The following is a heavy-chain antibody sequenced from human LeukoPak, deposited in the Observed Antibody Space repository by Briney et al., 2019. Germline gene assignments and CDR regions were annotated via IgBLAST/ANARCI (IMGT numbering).Heavy chain of an antibody. CDR3: ARMPREYGSYYDDYYYMDV. J-gene: IGHJ6*03. D-gene: IGHD1-26*01. CDR1: GGTFSSYA. V-gene: IGHV1-69*13. Sequence: SVKVSCKASGGTFSSYAISWVRQAPGQGLEWMGGIIPIFGTANYAQKFQGRVTITADESTSTAYMKLSSLRSEDTAVYYCARMPREYGSYYDDYYYMDVWGKGTTVTVSS. CDR2: IIPIFGTA.